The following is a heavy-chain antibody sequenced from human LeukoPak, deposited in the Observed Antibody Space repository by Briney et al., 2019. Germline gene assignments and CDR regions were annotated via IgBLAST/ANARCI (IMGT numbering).Heavy chain of an antibody. V-gene: IGHV4-34*12. CDR2: IFHSGNS. CDR1: GGSFSGYY. D-gene: IGHD4-17*01. J-gene: IGHJ4*02. CDR3: ARVTYVDDMLYQYFDY. Sequence: SETLSLTCAVYGGSFSGYYWGWIRQSPGKGLEWVGSIFHSGNSYYNPSLKSRLTMSVDTSKNQFSLKLTSVTAADTALYYCARVTYVDDMLYQYFDYWGQGILVTVSS.